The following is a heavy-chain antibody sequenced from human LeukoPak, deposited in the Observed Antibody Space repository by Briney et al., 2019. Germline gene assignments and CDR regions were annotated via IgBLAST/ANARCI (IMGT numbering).Heavy chain of an antibody. CDR3: VVSGYVY. CDR2: IRSDGTNK. CDR1: GFTFSNHG. Sequence: GWSLPHSRAASGFTFSNHGIHWVRQAPGKGLEWVAFIRSDGTNKYYVDSVKGRFTISRDNSKRSLYLQMNNIGAENTAINCCVVSGYVYGGQGTLVTVSS. D-gene: IGHD3-22*01. J-gene: IGHJ4*02. V-gene: IGHV3-30*02.